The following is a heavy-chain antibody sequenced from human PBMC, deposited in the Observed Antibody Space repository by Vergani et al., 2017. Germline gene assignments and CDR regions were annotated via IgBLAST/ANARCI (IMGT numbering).Heavy chain of an antibody. CDR1: GGSINSHNYY. CDR2: IHTSGST. J-gene: IGHJ5*02. D-gene: IGHD6-13*01. CDR3: ARDSGYSSSWGNWFDP. Sequence: QVQLQESGPGLVKPSQTLSLTCTVSGGSINSHNYYWSWIRQPAGKGLEWIGRIHTSGSTNYNPSLKSRVTISVDTSKNQFSLKLSSVTAADTAVYYCARDSGYSSSWGNWFDPWGQGTLVTVSS. V-gene: IGHV4-61*02.